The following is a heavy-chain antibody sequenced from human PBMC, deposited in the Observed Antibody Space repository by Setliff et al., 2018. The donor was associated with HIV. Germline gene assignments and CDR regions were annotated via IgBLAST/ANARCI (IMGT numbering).Heavy chain of an antibody. CDR3: ARHGNQWLVTIDY. D-gene: IGHD6-19*01. V-gene: IGHV4-39*01. CDR1: GDSIGTTTYY. CDR2: IYFSGSA. Sequence: SETLSLTCTVSGDSIGTTTYYWGWIRQSPEKGLEWIGSIYFSGSAYYNPSLESRVTISVDTSKNQFSLKLNSVTAADTAVYYCARHGNQWLVTIDYWGQGTLVTVSS. J-gene: IGHJ4*02.